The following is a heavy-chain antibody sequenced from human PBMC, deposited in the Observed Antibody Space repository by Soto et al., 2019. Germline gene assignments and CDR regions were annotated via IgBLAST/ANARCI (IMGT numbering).Heavy chain of an antibody. CDR1: GFTFSSYA. J-gene: IGHJ4*02. CDR2: ISGSGGST. V-gene: IGHV3-23*01. Sequence: GGSLRLSCAASGFTFSSYAMSWVRQAPGKGLEWVSAISGSGGSTYYADSVKGRFTISRDNSKNTLYLQMNSLRAEDTAVYYCAPRPFIVVVPAAMYDYWGQGTLVTVSS. D-gene: IGHD2-2*01. CDR3: APRPFIVVVPAAMYDY.